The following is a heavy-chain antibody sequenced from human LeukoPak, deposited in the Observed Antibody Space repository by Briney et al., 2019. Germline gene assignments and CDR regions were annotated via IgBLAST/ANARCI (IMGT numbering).Heavy chain of an antibody. CDR1: GFTFSNYW. V-gene: IGHV3-7*01. J-gene: IGHJ4*02. CDR2: IKQDGSEK. Sequence: GGFLRLSCAASGFTFSNYWMGWVRQAPGKGLEWVANIKQDGSEKRYVDPVKGRFTISRDNAKNSLYLQMNSLRAEDTGVYYCVRAPATNEWRCMDYWGQGTLVTVSS. D-gene: IGHD2-8*02. CDR3: VRAPATNEWRCMDY.